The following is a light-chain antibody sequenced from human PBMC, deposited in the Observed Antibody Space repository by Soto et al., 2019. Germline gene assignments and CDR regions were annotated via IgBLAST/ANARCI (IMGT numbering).Light chain of an antibody. Sequence: DIQMTQSPSSLSASVGDRVTITCQASQDISNYLNWYQQKPGKAPKLLIYDASNLETGVPSRFSGSGSGTDFTFTINSLQPEDIATYYCQQYDNLLSFTFGPGTKVDIK. CDR2: DAS. CDR1: QDISNY. CDR3: QQYDNLLSFT. V-gene: IGKV1-33*01. J-gene: IGKJ3*01.